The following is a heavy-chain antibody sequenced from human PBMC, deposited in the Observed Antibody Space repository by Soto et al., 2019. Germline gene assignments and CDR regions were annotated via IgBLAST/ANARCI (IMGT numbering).Heavy chain of an antibody. Sequence: AAETLSLRCTVCGGSISSGGYSWSWIRQPPGKGLEWVGYIYHSGSHYYNPSLKSRVTISVDRSKNQFSLKLSSVTAADTAVYYCARVPGPWGQGTLVTVSS. CDR2: IYHSGSH. CDR3: ARVPGP. D-gene: IGHD7-27*01. V-gene: IGHV4-30-2*01. J-gene: IGHJ5*02. CDR1: GGSISSGGYS.